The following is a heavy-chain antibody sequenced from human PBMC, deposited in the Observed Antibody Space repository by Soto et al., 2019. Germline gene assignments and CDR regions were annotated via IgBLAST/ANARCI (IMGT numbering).Heavy chain of an antibody. D-gene: IGHD3-22*01. CDR1: GGTFSSYA. V-gene: IGHV1-69*12. J-gene: IGHJ5*02. Sequence: QVQLVQSGAEVKKPGSSVKVSCKASGGTFSSYAISWVRQAPGQGLEWMGGIIPIFGTANYEQKFQGRGTITADEYTSTAYMELSSLRSEATAVYYCARDRFDVTTTPKPGWGWFDPWGQGTLVTVSS. CDR2: IIPIFGTA. CDR3: ARDRFDVTTTPKPGWGWFDP.